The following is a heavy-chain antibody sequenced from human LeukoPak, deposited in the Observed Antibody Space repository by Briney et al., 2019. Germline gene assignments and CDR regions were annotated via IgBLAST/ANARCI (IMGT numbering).Heavy chain of an antibody. J-gene: IGHJ5*02. Sequence: SETLSLTCTVSGGSISSSTYFWGWIRQPPGKGLEWIGTIYYSGSTYYNPSLKNRVTISVDSSKNQFSLRLSSVTAADTAVYYCARESLTWLQSRTSWFDPWGQGTLVTVSS. CDR2: IYYSGST. CDR3: ARESLTWLQSRTSWFDP. D-gene: IGHD5-24*01. CDR1: GGSISSSTYF. V-gene: IGHV4-39*07.